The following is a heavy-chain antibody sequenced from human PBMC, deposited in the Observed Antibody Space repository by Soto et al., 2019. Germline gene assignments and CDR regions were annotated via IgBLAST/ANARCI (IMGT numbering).Heavy chain of an antibody. CDR1: GGTLRRYA. CDR3: ARDRGDYYDSSGYSNWFDP. D-gene: IGHD3-22*01. V-gene: IGHV1-69*01. Sequence: ASGKVSCQGCGGTLRRYAISWGGQAPGQGGEWMGGIIPIFGTANYAQKFQGRVTITADESTSTAYMELSSLRSEDTAVYYCARDRGDYYDSSGYSNWFDPWGQGTLVTVSS. CDR2: IIPIFGTA. J-gene: IGHJ5*02.